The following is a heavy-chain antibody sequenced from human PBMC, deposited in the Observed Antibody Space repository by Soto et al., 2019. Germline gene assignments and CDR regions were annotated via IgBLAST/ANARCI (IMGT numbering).Heavy chain of an antibody. V-gene: IGHV4-4*07. CDR1: GGSISSYY. CDR2: IYTSGST. Sequence: SSETLSLTCTVSGGSISSYYWSWIRQPAGKGLEWIGRIYTSGSTNYNPSLKSRVTMSVDTSKNQFSLKLSSVTAADTAVYYCARSPKFWSGYAQEVDVWGQGTPVTVSS. D-gene: IGHD3-3*01. CDR3: ARSPKFWSGYAQEVDV. J-gene: IGHJ6*02.